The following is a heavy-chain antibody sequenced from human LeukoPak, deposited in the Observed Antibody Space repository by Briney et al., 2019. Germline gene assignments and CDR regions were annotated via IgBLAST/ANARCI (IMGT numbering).Heavy chain of an antibody. CDR1: GFTFSDYY. J-gene: IGHJ4*02. D-gene: IGHD5-18*01. Sequence: RAGGFLRLSCAASGFTFSDYYMSWIRQAPGKGLECVAFIRYDGSNKYYADSVKGRFTISKDNSKNTVYLQMNSLRAEDTAVYYCAKDSVYTHGYGYFDYWGQGTLVSVSS. CDR2: IRYDGSNK. CDR3: AKDSVYTHGYGYFDY. V-gene: IGHV3-30*02.